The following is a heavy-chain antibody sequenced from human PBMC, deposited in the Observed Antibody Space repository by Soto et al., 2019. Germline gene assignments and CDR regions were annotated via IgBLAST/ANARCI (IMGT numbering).Heavy chain of an antibody. CDR2: RNRDVSVK. D-gene: IGHD3-10*01. CDR1: GFAFSTSW. V-gene: IGHV3-7*01. J-gene: IGHJ1*01. Sequence: AGSLRLSCAAPGFAFSTSWMAWVRQITGKGLAWVGNRNRDVSVKNNVDSVNGRCTISGDNAKNSLLLEMSSLTAEDSGLYYCTRDLEFWGQ. CDR3: TRDLEF.